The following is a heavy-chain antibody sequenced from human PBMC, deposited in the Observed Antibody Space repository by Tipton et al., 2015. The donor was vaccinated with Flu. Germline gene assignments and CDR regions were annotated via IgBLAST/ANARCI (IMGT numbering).Heavy chain of an antibody. CDR1: GGSISSFY. Sequence: TLSLTCTVSGGSISSFYWSWIRQPPGKGLELIGYIYYSGSTNYNPSLMSRVTMSVDTSKNQFSLKLNSVTAADTAVYYRASATTVTTSGMDVWGQGTTVTVSS. J-gene: IGHJ6*02. D-gene: IGHD4-11*01. V-gene: IGHV4-59*01. CDR2: IYYSGST. CDR3: ASATTVTTSGMDV.